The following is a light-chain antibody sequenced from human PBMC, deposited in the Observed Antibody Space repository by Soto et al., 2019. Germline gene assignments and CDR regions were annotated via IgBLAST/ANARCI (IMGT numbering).Light chain of an antibody. V-gene: IGKV3-11*01. Sequence: EIVLTQSPGTLSLSPGERATLSCRASQSCSSNLAWYQQNPGQAPRLLIFDASNRATGIPARFSGSGSRTDFILTISSLEPEDFAVYYCQQHSNWPLTFGGGTKVDIK. J-gene: IGKJ4*01. CDR1: QSCSSN. CDR2: DAS. CDR3: QQHSNWPLT.